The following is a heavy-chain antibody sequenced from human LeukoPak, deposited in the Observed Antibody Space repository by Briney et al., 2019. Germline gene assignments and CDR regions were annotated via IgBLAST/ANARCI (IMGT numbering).Heavy chain of an antibody. V-gene: IGHV3-23*01. CDR3: AKGGSTGSNYFDF. D-gene: IGHD1-26*01. CDR1: EFTFDNYA. CDR2: ISGSGYYS. Sequence: GGSLRLSCAASEFTFDNYAMSWVRQAPGKGLELVSVISGSGYYSYYADSVKGRFTVSRDNSKTTLYLQMNSLRADDTAVYYCAKGGSTGSNYFDFWGQGTLVTVSS. J-gene: IGHJ4*02.